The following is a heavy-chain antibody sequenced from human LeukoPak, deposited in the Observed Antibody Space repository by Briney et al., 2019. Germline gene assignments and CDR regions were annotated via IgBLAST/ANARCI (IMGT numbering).Heavy chain of an antibody. CDR1: GGSFSGYY. D-gene: IGHD4-17*01. J-gene: IGHJ4*02. Sequence: SETLSLTCAVYGGSFSGYYWSWIRQPPGKGLEWIGEINHSGSTNYNPSLKSRVTISVDTSENQFSLKLSSVTAADTAVYYCARGGGAYGDYDYWGQGTLVTVSS. V-gene: IGHV4-34*01. CDR2: INHSGST. CDR3: ARGGGAYGDYDY.